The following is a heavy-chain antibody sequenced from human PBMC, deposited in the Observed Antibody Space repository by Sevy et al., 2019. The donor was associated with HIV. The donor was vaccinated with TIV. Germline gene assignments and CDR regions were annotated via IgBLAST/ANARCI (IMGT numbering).Heavy chain of an antibody. CDR2: IRTKPYGGTA. V-gene: IGHV3-49*03. Sequence: GGSLRLSCTASGFAFGDYAMTWIRQVPGKGLEWVGFIRTKPYGGTADYAASAKGRFTISRDDSKSIAYLQMSNLKTEDTAVYYCSRGAFGSSAGIHYYGLHVWGQGTTVTVSS. CDR1: GFAFGDYA. D-gene: IGHD6-6*01. CDR3: SRGAFGSSAGIHYYGLHV. J-gene: IGHJ6*02.